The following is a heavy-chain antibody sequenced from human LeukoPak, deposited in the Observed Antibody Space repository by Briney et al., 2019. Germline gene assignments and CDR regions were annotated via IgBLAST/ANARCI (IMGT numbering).Heavy chain of an antibody. Sequence: GGSLRLSCAASGFSFSTYTMNWVRQAPGRGLEWVSAISGSGGTTYYADSVKGRFTISRDNSRNTLYLQVNSLRAEDTAVYYCARGSIFGVVITTPFDYWGQGTLVTVSS. CDR2: ISGSGGTT. CDR1: GFSFSTYT. V-gene: IGHV3-23*01. J-gene: IGHJ4*02. D-gene: IGHD3-3*01. CDR3: ARGSIFGVVITTPFDY.